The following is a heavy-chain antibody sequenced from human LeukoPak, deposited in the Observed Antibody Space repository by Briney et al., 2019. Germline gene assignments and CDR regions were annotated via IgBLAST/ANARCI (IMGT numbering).Heavy chain of an antibody. V-gene: IGHV3-30*04. J-gene: IGHJ3*02. CDR3: ARESWSDSVAFDI. D-gene: IGHD3-3*01. CDR1: GFNFSNYA. Sequence: GGSLRLSCEASGFNFSNYAMHWVRQAPGEGLEWVGLITYGGIDKSYADSVKGRFTITRDSSKRTVYLQMNSLRAQDTAMDYCARESWSDSVAFDIWGLGTMVIVSS. CDR2: ITYGGIDK.